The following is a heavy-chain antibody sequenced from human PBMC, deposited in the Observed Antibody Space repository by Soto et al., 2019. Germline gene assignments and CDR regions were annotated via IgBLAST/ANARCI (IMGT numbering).Heavy chain of an antibody. CDR2: IYSYSGRT. J-gene: IGHJ5*02. Sequence: SETLSLTCSVSGVSISSGDYYWNWIRQPPGKGPEWLGYIYSYSGRTYHSPSLKGRLTISGDTSKNQFSLTLTSVTVADTAVYFCRRGFPDPGGATPGLVDPWGQGTLVTVSS. D-gene: IGHD5-12*01. CDR1: GVSISSGDYY. CDR3: RRGFPDPGGATPGLVDP. V-gene: IGHV4-30-4*01.